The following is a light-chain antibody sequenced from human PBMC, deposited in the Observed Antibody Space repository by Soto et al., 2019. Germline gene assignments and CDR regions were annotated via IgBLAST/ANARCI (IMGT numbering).Light chain of an antibody. J-gene: IGKJ4*01. CDR1: QSVRSH. Sequence: EIVLTQSPATLSLSPGERATLSCRASQSVRSHLGWYQQKPGQAPRLLIYDASNRATGIPDRFTGSGSGTDFTFTISSLEPEDFAVYYCQQRRDWLLTFGGGTRVES. CDR3: QQRRDWLLT. CDR2: DAS. V-gene: IGKV3-11*01.